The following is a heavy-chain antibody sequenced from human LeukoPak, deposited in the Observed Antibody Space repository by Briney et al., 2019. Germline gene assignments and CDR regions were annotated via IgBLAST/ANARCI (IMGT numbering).Heavy chain of an antibody. CDR2: ISWNSGSI. V-gene: IGHV3-9*01. CDR1: GFTFDDYA. CDR3: ARDRGYSSFDY. D-gene: IGHD6-19*01. J-gene: IGHJ4*02. Sequence: PGGSLRLSCAASGFTFDDYAMHWVRQAPGKGLEWVSGISWNSGSIGYADSVKGRFTISRGNAKNSLYLQMNSLRAEDTAVYYCARDRGYSSFDYWGQGTLVTVSS.